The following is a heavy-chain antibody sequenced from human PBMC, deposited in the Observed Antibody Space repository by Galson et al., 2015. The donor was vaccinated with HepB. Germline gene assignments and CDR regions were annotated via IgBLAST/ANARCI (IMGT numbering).Heavy chain of an antibody. CDR1: GFTFSSYA. J-gene: IGHJ5*02. Sequence: SLRLSCAASGFTFSSYAMHWVRQAPGKGLEWVAVISYDGSNKYYADSVKGRFTISRDNSKNTLYLRMNSLRAEDTAVYYCARHGSGTYNWFDPWGQGTLVTVSS. V-gene: IGHV3-30*04. CDR2: ISYDGSNK. D-gene: IGHD3-10*01. CDR3: ARHGSGTYNWFDP.